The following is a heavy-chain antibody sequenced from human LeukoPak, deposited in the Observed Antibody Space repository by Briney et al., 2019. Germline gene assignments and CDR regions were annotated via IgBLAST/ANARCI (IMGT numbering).Heavy chain of an antibody. CDR2: ISSTSIYI. J-gene: IGHJ4*02. D-gene: IGHD6-6*01. CDR3: AREKGVSSSSSIDY. V-gene: IGHV3-21*01. Sequence: GGSLRLSCSASGFTFSDYSMTWVRQAPGKGLEWVSSISSTSIYIYSADSVKGRFTISRDNAKNSLYLQMSSLRAEDTAVYYCAREKGVSSSSSIDYWGQGTLVTVSS. CDR1: GFTFSDYS.